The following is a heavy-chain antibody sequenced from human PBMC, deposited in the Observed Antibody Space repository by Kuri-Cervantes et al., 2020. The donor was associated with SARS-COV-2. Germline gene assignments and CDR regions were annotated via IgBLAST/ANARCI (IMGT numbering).Heavy chain of an antibody. J-gene: IGHJ6*03. V-gene: IGHV1-46*03. CDR3: ARSRQEGYGGDYYMDV. D-gene: IGHD1-1*01. Sequence: ASVKVSCKASGYTFTSYYMHWVRQAPGQGFEWMGIINPSGGSTSYAQKFQGRVTMTRDTSTSTVYMELSSLRSEDTAVYYCARSRQEGYGGDYYMDVWGKGTTVTVSS. CDR1: GYTFTSYY. CDR2: INPSGGST.